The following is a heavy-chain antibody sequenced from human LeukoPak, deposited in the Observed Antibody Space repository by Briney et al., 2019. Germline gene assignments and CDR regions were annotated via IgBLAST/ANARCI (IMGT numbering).Heavy chain of an antibody. D-gene: IGHD3-16*01. V-gene: IGHV3-48*03. Sequence: GGSLRLSCAASGFTFSSYEMNWVRQAPGKGLEWDSCISRSGSIIKYADSVRGRFTISRDNAKNSLYLQMNSLRVEDTAVYYCASGGAVDDLFQHWGQGTLVSVSP. CDR2: ISRSGSII. CDR1: GFTFSSYE. J-gene: IGHJ1*01. CDR3: ASGGAVDDLFQH.